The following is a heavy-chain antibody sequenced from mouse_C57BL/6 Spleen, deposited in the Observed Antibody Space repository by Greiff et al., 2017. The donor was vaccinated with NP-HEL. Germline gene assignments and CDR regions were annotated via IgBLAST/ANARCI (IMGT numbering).Heavy chain of an antibody. Sequence: EVQRVESGPGLVKPSQSLSLTCSVTGYSITSGYYWNWIRQFPGNKLEWMGYISYDGSNNYNPSLKNRISITRDTSKNQFFLKLNSVTTEDTATYYCARVGGTAWFAYWGQGTLVTVSA. CDR3: ARVGGTAWFAY. CDR2: ISYDGSN. V-gene: IGHV3-6*01. D-gene: IGHD2-14*01. CDR1: GYSITSGYY. J-gene: IGHJ3*01.